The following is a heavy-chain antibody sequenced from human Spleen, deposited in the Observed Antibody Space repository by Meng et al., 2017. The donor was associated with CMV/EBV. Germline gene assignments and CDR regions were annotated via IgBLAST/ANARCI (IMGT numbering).Heavy chain of an antibody. D-gene: IGHD3-16*01. Sequence: SETLSLTCALYGGSFSGYYWSWIRQPPGKGLEWIGEINQRGNTNYNPALKSRVTISLDTSNNQFSLKLSSVTAADTAIYYCASAPGGKTLDAFDMWVQGTMVTVSS. V-gene: IGHV4-34*01. CDR3: ASAPGGKTLDAFDM. J-gene: IGHJ3*02. CDR1: GGSFSGYY. CDR2: INQRGNT.